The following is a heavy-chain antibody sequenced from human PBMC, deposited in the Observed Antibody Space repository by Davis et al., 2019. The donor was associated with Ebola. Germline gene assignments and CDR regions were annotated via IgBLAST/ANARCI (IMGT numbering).Heavy chain of an antibody. V-gene: IGHV4-61*01. Sequence: SETLSLTCTVSGGSVSSGSYYWSWIRQPPGKGLEWIGYIYYSGSTNYNPSLKSRVTISVDTSKNQFSLKLSSVTAADTAVYYCARDDYYGSGSRRGDGMDVWGQGTAVTVSS. J-gene: IGHJ6*02. CDR2: IYYSGST. CDR3: ARDDYYGSGSRRGDGMDV. D-gene: IGHD3-10*01. CDR1: GGSVSSGSYY.